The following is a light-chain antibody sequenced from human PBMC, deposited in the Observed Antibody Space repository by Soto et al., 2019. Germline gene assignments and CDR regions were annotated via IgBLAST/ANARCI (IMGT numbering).Light chain of an antibody. CDR3: SSYTSSSTYV. J-gene: IGLJ1*01. V-gene: IGLV2-14*03. CDR1: SRDVGGYNY. CDR2: DVT. Sequence: QSALTQSASVSGSPGQSITISCTGTSRDVGGYNYVSWYQQHPGKAPKLMIFDVTNRPSGVSDRFSGSKFGNTASLTISGLQAEDEADYYCSSYTSSSTYVFGTWTKLTV.